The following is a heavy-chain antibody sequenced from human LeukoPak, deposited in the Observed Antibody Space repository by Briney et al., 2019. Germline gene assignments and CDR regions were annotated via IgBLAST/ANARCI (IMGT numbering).Heavy chain of an antibody. V-gene: IGHV1-18*01. Sequence: ASVKVSCKASGYTFNNYGISWVRQAPGQGLEWMGWVSSYNGDTNYAQKLQGRVTMTTDTSTSTAYMELRSLRSDDTAVYYCAREDIVLMVYAKLFDYWGQGTLVTVSS. CDR3: AREDIVLMVYAKLFDY. J-gene: IGHJ4*02. CDR2: VSSYNGDT. CDR1: GYTFNNYG. D-gene: IGHD2-8*01.